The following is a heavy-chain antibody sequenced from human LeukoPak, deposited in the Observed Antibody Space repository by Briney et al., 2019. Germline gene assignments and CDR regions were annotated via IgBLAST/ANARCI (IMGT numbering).Heavy chain of an antibody. CDR2: ISSSSNYI. V-gene: IGHV3-21*01. Sequence: GGSLRLSCAASGFTFSTYSMNWVRQAPGKGLEWVSSISSSSNYIYYADSMKGRFTISRDNAKNSLYLQMNSLRAEDTAVYYCARDPRTAGSLQTFYWGQGTPVTVSS. J-gene: IGHJ4*02. CDR3: ARDPRTAGSLQTFY. D-gene: IGHD6-13*01. CDR1: GFTFSTYS.